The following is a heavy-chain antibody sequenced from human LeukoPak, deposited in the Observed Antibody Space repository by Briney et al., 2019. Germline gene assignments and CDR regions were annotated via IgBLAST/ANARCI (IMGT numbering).Heavy chain of an antibody. D-gene: IGHD3-10*01. CDR2: VYSSGNT. Sequence: ASETLSLTCTVSDGSISIYYWSWIRQPPGKGLEWIGYVYSSGNTNYSPSLKGRAIISADTSKNQFSLMLTSVTAADTAVYYCVRDRELTYWGQGILVTVSS. V-gene: IGHV4-4*08. CDR1: DGSISIYY. CDR3: VRDRELTY. J-gene: IGHJ4*02.